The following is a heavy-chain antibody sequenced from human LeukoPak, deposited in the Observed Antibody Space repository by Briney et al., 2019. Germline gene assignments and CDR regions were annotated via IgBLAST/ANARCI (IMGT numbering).Heavy chain of an antibody. CDR2: ISAYNGNT. J-gene: IGHJ3*02. V-gene: IGHV1-18*01. D-gene: IGHD3-9*01. CDR1: GYTFTSYG. Sequence: ASVKVSCKASGYTFTSYGISWVRQAPGQGLEWMGWISAYNGNTNYAQKLQGRVTMTTDTSTSTDYMELRSLRSDDTAVYYCARDYDILTGYYRGAFDIWGQGTMVTVSS. CDR3: ARDYDILTGYYRGAFDI.